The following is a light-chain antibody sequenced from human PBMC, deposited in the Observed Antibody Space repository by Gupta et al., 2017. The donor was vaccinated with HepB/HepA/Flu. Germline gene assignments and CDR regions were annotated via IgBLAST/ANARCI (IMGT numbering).Light chain of an antibody. CDR3: MQALQTPPCS. CDR1: QSLLHSNGYNY. CDR2: LGA. V-gene: IGKV2-28*01. Sequence: DIVMCHSPLSMPLTPVEPASISCRSSQSLLHSNGYNYLDWYMQKPGQSPQLLIYLGANRASGVPDRFSGSGSGTDFTLKISRVEAEDVGVYYCMQALQTPPCSFGQGTKLEIK. J-gene: IGKJ2*04.